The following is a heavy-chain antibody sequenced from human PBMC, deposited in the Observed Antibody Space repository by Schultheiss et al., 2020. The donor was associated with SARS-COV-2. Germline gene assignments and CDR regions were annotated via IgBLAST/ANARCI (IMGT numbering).Heavy chain of an antibody. Sequence: GESLKISCAASGFTFSNYGMHWVRQAPGKGLEWVAVISYDGSNKYYADSVKGRFTISRDNSKNTLYLQMNSLRAEDTAVYYCARDRDNWNDVRPTAPDYWGQGTLVTVSS. CDR2: ISYDGSNK. CDR3: ARDRDNWNDVRPTAPDY. V-gene: IGHV3-30*03. J-gene: IGHJ4*02. CDR1: GFTFSNYG. D-gene: IGHD1-1*01.